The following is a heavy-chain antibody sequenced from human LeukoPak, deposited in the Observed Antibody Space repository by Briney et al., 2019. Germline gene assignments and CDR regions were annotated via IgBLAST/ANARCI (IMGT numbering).Heavy chain of an antibody. D-gene: IGHD2-15*01. CDR2: ISGSGGST. CDR1: GFTFSSYA. J-gene: IGHJ5*02. V-gene: IGHV3-23*01. CDR3: AKRDNYCSGGSCFNWFDP. Sequence: QPGGSLRLSCAASGFTFSSYAMSWVRQAPGKGLEWVSAISGSGGSTYYADSVKGRFTISRDNSKNTLYLQMNSLRAEDTAVYYCAKRDNYCSGGSCFNWFDPWGQGTLVTVSS.